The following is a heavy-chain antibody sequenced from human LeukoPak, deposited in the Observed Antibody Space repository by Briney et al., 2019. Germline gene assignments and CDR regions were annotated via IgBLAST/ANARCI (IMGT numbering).Heavy chain of an antibody. J-gene: IGHJ4*02. CDR1: GGSISSGDYY. CDR2: IYYSGST. D-gene: IGHD2-2*01. Sequence: SQTLSLTCTVSGGSISSGDYYWSWIRQPPGKGLEWIGYIYYSGSTYYNSSLKSRVTISLDTSKNQFSLKLSSVTAADTAVYYCARHYCSSTSCSRFDYWGQGTLVTVSS. V-gene: IGHV4-30-4*08. CDR3: ARHYCSSTSCSRFDY.